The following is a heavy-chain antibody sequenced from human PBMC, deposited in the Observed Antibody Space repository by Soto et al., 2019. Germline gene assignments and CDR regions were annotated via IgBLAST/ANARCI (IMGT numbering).Heavy chain of an antibody. CDR2: MNPNSGNT. V-gene: IGHV1-8*01. Sequence: ASVKVSWKASGYTFTSYDINWVRQATGQGLEWMGWMNPNSGNTGYAQKFQGRVTMTRNTSISTAYMELSSLRSEDTAVYYCARGRGWFGELLLYYYYGMDVWGQGTTVTVSS. D-gene: IGHD3-10*01. CDR1: GYTFTSYD. CDR3: ARGRGWFGELLLYYYYGMDV. J-gene: IGHJ6*02.